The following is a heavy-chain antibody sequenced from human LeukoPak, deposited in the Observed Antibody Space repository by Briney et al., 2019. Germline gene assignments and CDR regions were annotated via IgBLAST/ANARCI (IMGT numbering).Heavy chain of an antibody. CDR1: GFTFSDHH. CDR3: TRGLFSSGHYSDY. D-gene: IGHD3-22*01. CDR2: SRNKANSYTT. J-gene: IGHJ4*02. Sequence: SGGSLRLSCAASGFTFSDHHMDWVRQAPGKGLEWVGRSRNKANSYTTEYAAAVRGRFAISRDDSKNSLYLQMNSLKTEDTAVYYCTRGLFSSGHYSDYWGQGTLVTVSS. V-gene: IGHV3-72*01.